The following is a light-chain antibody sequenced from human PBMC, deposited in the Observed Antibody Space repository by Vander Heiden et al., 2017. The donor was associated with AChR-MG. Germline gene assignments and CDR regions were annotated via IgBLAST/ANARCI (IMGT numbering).Light chain of an antibody. CDR1: QSVSRD. J-gene: IGKJ4*01. Sequence: EVVLTQSPATLSLSPGERATLPCRASQSVSRDFAWYQHKPGPAPRLLIYDASNRATGIPARFSGSGSGTDFTLTISSLEPEDFAVYYCQHRNNWPLTFGGGTKVEIK. CDR3: QHRNNWPLT. V-gene: IGKV3-11*01. CDR2: DAS.